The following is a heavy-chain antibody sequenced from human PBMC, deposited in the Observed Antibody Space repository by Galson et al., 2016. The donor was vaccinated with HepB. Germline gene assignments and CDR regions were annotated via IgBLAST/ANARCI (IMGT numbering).Heavy chain of an antibody. CDR3: ARVTLPRWGDYVSSGYYMDV. D-gene: IGHD4-17*01. Sequence: TLSLTCTVSGGSISSNYYFWSWIRQHPGKGLEWIGYIHYSGSTYYNPSLKSRVTISVDTSKNQFSLKLTSGTAADTAVYYCARVTLPRWGDYVSSGYYMDVWGKGTTVTVSS. J-gene: IGHJ6*03. CDR2: IHYSGST. V-gene: IGHV4-31*03. CDR1: GGSISSNYYF.